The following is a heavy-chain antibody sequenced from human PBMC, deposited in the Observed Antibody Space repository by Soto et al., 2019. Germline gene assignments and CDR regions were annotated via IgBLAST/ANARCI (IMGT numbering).Heavy chain of an antibody. CDR3: ARDGHGYNYWYFDL. CDR1: GDTFNKYT. D-gene: IGHD5-12*01. V-gene: IGHV1-69*01. Sequence: QVQLVQSGAEVKEPGSSVKVSCKVSGDTFNKYTINWVRQAPGQGLEWMAGIIPIYGTANYALKFHGRIKVTADDSTATAYMELNSLTSEDTAIYYCARDGHGYNYWYFDLWGRSTLITVSS. J-gene: IGHJ2*01. CDR2: IIPIYGTA.